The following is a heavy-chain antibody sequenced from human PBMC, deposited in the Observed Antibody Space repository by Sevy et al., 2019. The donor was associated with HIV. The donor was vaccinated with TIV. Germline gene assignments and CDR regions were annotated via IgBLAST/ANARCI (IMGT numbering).Heavy chain of an antibody. CDR3: ARAPLGITIFGVVTPPLDY. V-gene: IGHV4-34*01. J-gene: IGHJ4*02. D-gene: IGHD3-3*01. CDR1: GGSFSGYY. Sequence: SETLSLTCAVYGGSFSGYYWSWIRQPPGKGLEWIGEINHSGSTNYNPSLTSRVTISVDTSKNQFSLKLSSVTAADTAVYYCARAPLGITIFGVVTPPLDYWGQGTLVTVSS. CDR2: INHSGST.